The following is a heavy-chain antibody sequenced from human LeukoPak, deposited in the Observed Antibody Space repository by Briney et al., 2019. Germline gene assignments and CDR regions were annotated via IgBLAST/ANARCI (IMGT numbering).Heavy chain of an antibody. J-gene: IGHJ4*02. Sequence: PSETLSLTCAVSGGSISSGGYSWSWIRQPPGKGLEWIGYIYHSGSTYYNPSLNSRVTISVDRSKNQFSLKLSSVTAADTAVYYCARAKGYCSSTSCSYYFDYWGQGTLVTVSS. CDR1: GGSISSGGYS. CDR2: IYHSGST. CDR3: ARAKGYCSSTSCSYYFDY. D-gene: IGHD2-2*01. V-gene: IGHV4-30-2*01.